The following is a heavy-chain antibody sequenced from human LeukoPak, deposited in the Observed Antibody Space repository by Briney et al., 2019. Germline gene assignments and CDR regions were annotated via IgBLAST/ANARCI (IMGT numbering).Heavy chain of an antibody. CDR3: ARGDWNAFDY. CDR2: IIPIFGTA. Sequence: SVKVSCKASGGTFSSYAISWVRQAPGQGLEWMGGIIPIFGTANYAQKFQGRVTITADESTSTAYMELRSLRSDDTAVYYCARGDWNAFDYWGQGTLVTVSS. J-gene: IGHJ4*02. D-gene: IGHD1-1*01. V-gene: IGHV1-69*01. CDR1: GGTFSSYA.